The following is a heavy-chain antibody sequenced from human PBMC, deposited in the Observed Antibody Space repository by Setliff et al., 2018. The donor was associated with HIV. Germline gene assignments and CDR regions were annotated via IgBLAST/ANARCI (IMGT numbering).Heavy chain of an antibody. J-gene: IGHJ3*02. CDR1: GGSFSSSSYY. CDR2: IHYSGST. Sequence: PSETLSLTCTVSGGSFSSSSYYWGWIRQPPGKGLEWIGNIHYSGSTYYNPSLKSRVTISKDTSKNQFSLKLSSVTAADTAVYYCARGRGPTYYYDSSGSRGAFDIWGQGTMVTVSS. CDR3: ARGRGPTYYYDSSGSRGAFDI. V-gene: IGHV4-39*07. D-gene: IGHD3-22*01.